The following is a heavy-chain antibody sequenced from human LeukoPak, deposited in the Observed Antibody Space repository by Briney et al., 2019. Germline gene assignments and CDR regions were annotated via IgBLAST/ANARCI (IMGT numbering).Heavy chain of an antibody. D-gene: IGHD3-22*01. CDR1: GGSISSYY. J-gene: IGHJ5*02. Sequence: SETLSLTCTVSGGSISSYYWSWIRQPPGKGLERIGYIYYSGSTNYNPSLKSRVTISVDTSKNQFSLKLSSVTAADTAVYYCARAPSSGLSRFDPWGQGTLVTVSS. CDR2: IYYSGST. V-gene: IGHV4-59*01. CDR3: ARAPSSGLSRFDP.